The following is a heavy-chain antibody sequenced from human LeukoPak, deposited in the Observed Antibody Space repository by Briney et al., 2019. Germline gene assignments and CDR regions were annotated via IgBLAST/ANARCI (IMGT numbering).Heavy chain of an antibody. J-gene: IGHJ4*02. D-gene: IGHD3-3*01. CDR3: ARGRGYPIWFFDY. V-gene: IGHV3-7*01. Sequence: PGGSLRLSCAASGLTFSTFWMSCVRQAPGKGLEWVANIKEEGSEKYYVDSAKGPFTISRDNAKNSLYLQMNSLRAEDTAVYHCARGRGYPIWFFDYWGQGSLVTVSS. CDR2: IKEEGSEK. CDR1: GLTFSTFW.